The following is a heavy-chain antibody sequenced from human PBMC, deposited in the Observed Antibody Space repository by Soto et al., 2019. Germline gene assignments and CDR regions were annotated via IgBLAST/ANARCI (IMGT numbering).Heavy chain of an antibody. CDR2: INHLETT. CDR3: ARGGGSDSFDY. J-gene: IGHJ4*02. Sequence: TLSLTCPVSGASITYGGYSWSWIRQTPGKGLEWIGYINHLETTFYNPSFESRLSLSIDRAKNQFSLNLNSMSAADRAVYFCARGGGSDSFDYWGQGILVTVSS. CDR1: GASITYGGYS. D-gene: IGHD1-26*01. V-gene: IGHV4-30-2*01.